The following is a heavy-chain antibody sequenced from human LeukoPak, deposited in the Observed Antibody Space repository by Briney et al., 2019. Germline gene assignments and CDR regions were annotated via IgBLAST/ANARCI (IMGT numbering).Heavy chain of an antibody. CDR1: GFTFSSYA. CDR3: AKHTKDDFWSGYYLYYYYMDV. Sequence: GGSLRLSCAASGFTFSSYAMSWVRQAPGKGLEWVSAISGSGGSTYYADSVKGRFTISRDNSKNRLYLQMNSLRAEDTAVYYCAKHTKDDFWSGYYLYYYYMDVWGKGTTVTVSS. CDR2: ISGSGGST. J-gene: IGHJ6*03. V-gene: IGHV3-23*01. D-gene: IGHD3-3*01.